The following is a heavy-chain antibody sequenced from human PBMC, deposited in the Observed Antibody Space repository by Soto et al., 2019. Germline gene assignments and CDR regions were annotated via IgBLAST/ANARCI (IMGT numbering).Heavy chain of an antibody. D-gene: IGHD3-3*01. CDR2: INHSGST. V-gene: IGHV4-34*01. CDR1: GGSFSGYY. Sequence: QVQLQQWGAGLLKPSETLSLTCAVYGGSFSGYYWSWIRQPPGKGLEWIGEINHSGSTNYNPSLKSRVTISVDTSKNQFSLKLSSVTAADTAVYYCARGWVTIFGVVPQIWWFDPWGQGTLVTVSS. J-gene: IGHJ5*02. CDR3: ARGWVTIFGVVPQIWWFDP.